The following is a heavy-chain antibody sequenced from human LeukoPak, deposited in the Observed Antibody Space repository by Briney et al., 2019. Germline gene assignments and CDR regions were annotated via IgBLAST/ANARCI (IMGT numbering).Heavy chain of an antibody. CDR1: GFSFSRYW. Sequence: GGSLTLSCAASGFSFSRYWMTWVRQAPGKGLEWVAQINQDGIEEYYMDSVKARFTISRDNAKNSVFLQMNSLRAEDTAVYYCVRAGGVSGNDLLDYWGQGTLVTVSS. CDR2: INQDGIEE. J-gene: IGHJ4*02. CDR3: VRAGGVSGNDLLDY. V-gene: IGHV3-7*01. D-gene: IGHD5-12*01.